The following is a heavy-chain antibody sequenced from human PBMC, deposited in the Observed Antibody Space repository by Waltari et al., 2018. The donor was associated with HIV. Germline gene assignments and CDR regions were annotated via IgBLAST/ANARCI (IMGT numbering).Heavy chain of an antibody. CDR2: ISWNSGSI. Sequence: EVQLVESGGGLVQPGRSLRLSCAASGFTFDDYAMHWVRQAPGKGLEWVSGISWNSGSIGYADSVKGRFTISRDNAKNSLYLQMNSLRAEDTALYYCAKEGATGDQVFDYWGQGTLVTVSS. CDR3: AKEGATGDQVFDY. J-gene: IGHJ4*02. V-gene: IGHV3-9*01. D-gene: IGHD5-12*01. CDR1: GFTFDDYA.